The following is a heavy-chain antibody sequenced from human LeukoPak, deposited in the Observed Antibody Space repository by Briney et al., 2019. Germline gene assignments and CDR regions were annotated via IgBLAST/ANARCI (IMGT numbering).Heavy chain of an antibody. CDR3: AREPTSGREPTSGRPLDY. CDR2: IYSSGSN. Sequence: HPSETLSLTCTVSGGSISGYFWSWIRQPAGKGLEWIGLIYSSGSNNYNPSLKSRVTMSLETSKNHLSLNLSSVTAADTAVYYCAREPTSGREPTSGRPLDYWGQGTLVTVSS. CDR1: GGSISGYF. D-gene: IGHD5-12*01. J-gene: IGHJ4*02. V-gene: IGHV4-4*07.